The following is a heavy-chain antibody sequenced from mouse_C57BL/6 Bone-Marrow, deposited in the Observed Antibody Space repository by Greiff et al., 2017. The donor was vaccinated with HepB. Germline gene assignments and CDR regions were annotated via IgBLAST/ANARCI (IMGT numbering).Heavy chain of an antibody. CDR1: GYTFTDYE. CDR3: TIYDYSWFAY. D-gene: IGHD2-4*01. Sequence: QVHVKQSGAELVRPGASVTLSCKASGYTFTDYEMHWVKQTPVHGLEWIGAIDPETGGTAYNQKFKGKAILTADKSSSTAYMELRSLTSEDSAVYYCTIYDYSWFAYWGQGTLVTVSA. CDR2: IDPETGGT. J-gene: IGHJ3*01. V-gene: IGHV1-15*01.